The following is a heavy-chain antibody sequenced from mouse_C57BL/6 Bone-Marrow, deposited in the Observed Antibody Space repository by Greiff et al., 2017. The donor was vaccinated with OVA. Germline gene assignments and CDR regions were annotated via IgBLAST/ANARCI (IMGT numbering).Heavy chain of an antibody. CDR3: ARSGDSSGFPLSY. V-gene: IGHV1-54*01. D-gene: IGHD3-2*02. CDR1: GYAFTNYL. CDR2: INPGSGGT. J-gene: IGHJ2*01. Sequence: QVQLQQSGAELVRPGTSVKVSCKASGYAFTNYLIEWVKQRPGQGLEWIGVINPGSGGTNYNEKFKGKATLTADKSSSTAYMQLSSLTSEDSAVYLCARSGDSSGFPLSYWGQGTTLTVSS.